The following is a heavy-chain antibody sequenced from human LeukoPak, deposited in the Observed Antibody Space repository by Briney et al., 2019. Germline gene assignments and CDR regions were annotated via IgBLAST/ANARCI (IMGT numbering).Heavy chain of an antibody. CDR1: GGSLSGYY. Sequence: PSETLSLTCAVYGGSLSGYYWSWIRQPPGKGLEWIGEIYHSGSTNSNPSLKSRVTISVDTSKNQFSLNLGSVTAADTAVYYCARYSGSYFDYWGQGALVTVSS. D-gene: IGHD6-19*01. J-gene: IGHJ4*02. CDR2: IYHSGST. V-gene: IGHV4-34*01. CDR3: ARYSGSYFDY.